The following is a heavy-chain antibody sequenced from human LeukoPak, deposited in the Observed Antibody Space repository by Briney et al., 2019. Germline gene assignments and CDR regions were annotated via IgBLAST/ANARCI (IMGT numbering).Heavy chain of an antibody. D-gene: IGHD3-16*01. CDR1: GGSFSGYY. J-gene: IGHJ4*02. CDR3: ARHVAYGQVDY. Sequence: PSETLSLTCAVYGGSFSGYYWSWIRQPPGKGLEWIGEINHSGSTNYNPSLKSRVTISVDTSKNQFSLKLSSVTAADTAVYYCARHVAYGQVDYWGQGTLVTVSS. V-gene: IGHV4-34*01. CDR2: INHSGST.